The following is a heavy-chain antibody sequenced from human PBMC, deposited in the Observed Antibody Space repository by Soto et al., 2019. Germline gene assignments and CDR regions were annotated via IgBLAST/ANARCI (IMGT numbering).Heavy chain of an antibody. J-gene: IGHJ4*02. CDR3: ARDSRYGDYAVAQMYYFDY. D-gene: IGHD4-17*01. CDR2: ISSSGSTI. Sequence: QVQLVESGGGLVKPGGSLRLSCAASGFTFSDYYMSWIRQAPGKGLEWVSYISSSGSTIYYADSVKGRFTISRDNAKNSLYLKMNSLIAEDTAVYYCARDSRYGDYAVAQMYYFDYGGQGTLVTVCS. V-gene: IGHV3-11*01. CDR1: GFTFSDYY.